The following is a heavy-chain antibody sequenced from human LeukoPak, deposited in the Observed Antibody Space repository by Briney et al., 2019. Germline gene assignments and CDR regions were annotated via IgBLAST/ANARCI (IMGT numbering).Heavy chain of an antibody. Sequence: GGSLRLSCAASGLIFHNYALVWIRRAPGKGPEWVSAVLGGGGTFYADAVKGRFTISRDNSKNTLYLQMNSLRAEDTATYYCGQDPNGNYIGAFDFWGRGTMVTVSS. CDR1: GLIFHNYA. CDR2: VLGGGGT. CDR3: GQDPNGNYIGAFDF. J-gene: IGHJ3*01. D-gene: IGHD4-17*01. V-gene: IGHV3-23*01.